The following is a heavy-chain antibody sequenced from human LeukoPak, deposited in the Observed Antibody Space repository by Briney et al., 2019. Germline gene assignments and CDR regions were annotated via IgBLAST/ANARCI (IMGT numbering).Heavy chain of an antibody. J-gene: IGHJ4*02. V-gene: IGHV3-43D*03. Sequence: GGSLRLSCAASGFTFDDYAMHWVRQAPGKGLEWVSLISWDGGSTYYADSVKGRFTISRDNSKNSLYLQMNSLRAEDTALYYCAKEAGDGGARHIDYWGQGTLVTVSS. CDR3: AKEAGDGGARHIDY. CDR2: ISWDGGST. CDR1: GFTFDDYA. D-gene: IGHD1-26*01.